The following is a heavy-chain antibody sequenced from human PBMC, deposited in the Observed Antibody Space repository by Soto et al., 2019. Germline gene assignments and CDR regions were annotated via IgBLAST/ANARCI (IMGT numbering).Heavy chain of an antibody. Sequence: GASVKVSCKASGYTFTSYDINWVRQATGQGLEWMGWMNPNSGNTGYAQKFQGRVTVSTDTSITTTYMELSSLTSDDTAVYYCARAPLGIIVAPHFWGQGTLVTDSS. CDR2: MNPNSGNT. V-gene: IGHV1-8*01. CDR1: GYTFTSYD. J-gene: IGHJ4*02. CDR3: ARAPLGIIVAPHF. D-gene: IGHD5-12*01.